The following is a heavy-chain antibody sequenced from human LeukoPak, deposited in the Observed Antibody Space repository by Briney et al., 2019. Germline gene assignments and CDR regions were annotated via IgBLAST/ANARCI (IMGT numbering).Heavy chain of an antibody. Sequence: GGSLRLSCAASGFTFSSYAMHWVRQAPGKGLEWVAIISYDGYTKYYEDSVKGRFTISRDNSKNTLYLQMNSLRAEDTAVYYCAKDGYGDHTVDYWGQGTLVTVSS. CDR1: GFTFSSYA. CDR3: AKDGYGDHTVDY. D-gene: IGHD4-17*01. CDR2: ISYDGYTK. V-gene: IGHV3-30*18. J-gene: IGHJ4*02.